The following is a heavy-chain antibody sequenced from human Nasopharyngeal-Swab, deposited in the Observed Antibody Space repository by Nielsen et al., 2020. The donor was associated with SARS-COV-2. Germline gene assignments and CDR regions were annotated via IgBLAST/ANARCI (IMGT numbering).Heavy chain of an antibody. Sequence: GESLKISCAASGFTFSSYAMSWVRQAPGKGLEWVSDISGSGDSTFYSDSVKGRFTISRENAKNSLYLQMNSLRAGDTAVYYCARGYDSSGYLRPIDAFDIWGQGTMVTVSS. J-gene: IGHJ3*02. V-gene: IGHV3-23*01. CDR1: GFTFSSYA. D-gene: IGHD3-22*01. CDR2: ISGSGDST. CDR3: ARGYDSSGYLRPIDAFDI.